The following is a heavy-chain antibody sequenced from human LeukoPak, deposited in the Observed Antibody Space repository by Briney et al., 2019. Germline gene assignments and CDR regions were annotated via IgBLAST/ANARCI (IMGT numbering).Heavy chain of an antibody. CDR2: IYPSGST. V-gene: IGHV4-38-2*02. Sequence: SETLSLTCTVSGYSISSGYYWGWIRQPPGKGLEWIGSIYPSGSTYYYPSLKSRVTISLDTSKNQFSLKLSSVTAADTAVYYCARPNRGTFDHFDYWGQGTLVTVSS. CDR1: GYSISSGYY. D-gene: IGHD1-14*01. J-gene: IGHJ4*02. CDR3: ARPNRGTFDHFDY.